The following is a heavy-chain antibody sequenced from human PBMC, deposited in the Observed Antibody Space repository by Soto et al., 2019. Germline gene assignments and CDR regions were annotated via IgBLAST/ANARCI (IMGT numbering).Heavy chain of an antibody. Sequence: KPSETLSLTCAVYGGSFSGYYWSSIRQPPGKGLEWIGEINHSGSTNYNPSLKSRVTISVDTSKNQFSLKLSSVTAADTAVYYCARRQHYSSSWYYSSAFDIWGQGTMVTVSS. CDR3: ARRQHYSSSWYYSSAFDI. D-gene: IGHD6-13*01. CDR2: INHSGST. V-gene: IGHV4-34*01. CDR1: GGSFSGYY. J-gene: IGHJ3*02.